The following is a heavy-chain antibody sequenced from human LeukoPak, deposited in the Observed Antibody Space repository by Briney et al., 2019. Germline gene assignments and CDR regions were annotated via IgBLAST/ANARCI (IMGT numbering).Heavy chain of an antibody. V-gene: IGHV3-23*01. CDR1: GFTFSSYA. Sequence: PGGSLRLSCAASGFTFSSYAMSWVRQAPGKGLEWVSAISGSGGSTYYADSVKGRFTISRDNSKNTLYLQMTSLRAEDTAVYYCAIIMITFGGVPPTDYWGQGTLVTVSS. CDR3: AIIMITFGGVPPTDY. J-gene: IGHJ4*02. D-gene: IGHD3-16*01. CDR2: ISGSGGST.